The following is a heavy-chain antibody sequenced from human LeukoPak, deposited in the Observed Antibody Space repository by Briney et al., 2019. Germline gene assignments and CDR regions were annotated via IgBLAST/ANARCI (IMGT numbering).Heavy chain of an antibody. CDR1: GGTFSSYA. J-gene: IGHJ4*02. Sequence: GATVKVSCKASGGTFSSYAISWVRQAPGQGLEWMGRIIPILGITNYAQKFQGRVTITADKSTSTAYMELSSLRSEDTAVYYCARSSSGSGIHEVGSDYWGQGTLVTVSS. V-gene: IGHV1-69*04. CDR2: IIPILGIT. D-gene: IGHD3-10*01. CDR3: ARSSSGSGIHEVGSDY.